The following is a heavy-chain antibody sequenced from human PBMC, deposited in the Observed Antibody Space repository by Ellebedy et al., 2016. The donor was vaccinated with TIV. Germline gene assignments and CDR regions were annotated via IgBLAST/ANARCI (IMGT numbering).Heavy chain of an antibody. Sequence: GESLKISCAASGFTFSSYWMSWVRQAPGKGLEWVANMKEDGSEKYYVDSVKGRFTISRDNAKKSLYLQLNSLRAEDTAVYYCARDLYSSEGLDVWGQGTTVTVSS. CDR2: MKEDGSEK. D-gene: IGHD6-19*01. V-gene: IGHV3-7*01. CDR1: GFTFSSYW. CDR3: ARDLYSSEGLDV. J-gene: IGHJ6*02.